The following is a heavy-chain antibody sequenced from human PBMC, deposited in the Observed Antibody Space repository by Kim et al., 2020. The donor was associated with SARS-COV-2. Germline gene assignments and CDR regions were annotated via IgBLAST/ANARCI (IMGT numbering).Heavy chain of an antibody. CDR1: GFTFSSYG. V-gene: IGHV3-33*01. D-gene: IGHD2-2*02. CDR3: AREINIVVVPAAIFRFYYYGMDV. Sequence: GGSLRLSCAASGFTFSSYGMHWVHRAPGKGLEWVAVIWYDGSNKYYADSVKGRFTISRDNSKNTLYLQMNSLRAEDTAVYYCAREINIVVVPAAIFRFYYYGMDVWGQGTTVTVSS. J-gene: IGHJ6*02. CDR2: IWYDGSNK.